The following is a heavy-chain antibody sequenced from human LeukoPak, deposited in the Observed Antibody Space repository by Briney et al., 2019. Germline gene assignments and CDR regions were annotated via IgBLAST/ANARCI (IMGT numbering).Heavy chain of an antibody. D-gene: IGHD2-8*01. CDR1: GFTFSSYA. Sequence: GGSLRLSCAASGFTFSSYAMSWVRQAPGKGLEWVSAISGSGGSTYYADSVKGRFTISRDNSKNTLYLQMNSLRAEDTAVYYCAKDSYDIALMVYAPDRDAFDIWGQGTMVTVSS. CDR3: AKDSYDIALMVYAPDRDAFDI. CDR2: ISGSGGST. V-gene: IGHV3-23*01. J-gene: IGHJ3*02.